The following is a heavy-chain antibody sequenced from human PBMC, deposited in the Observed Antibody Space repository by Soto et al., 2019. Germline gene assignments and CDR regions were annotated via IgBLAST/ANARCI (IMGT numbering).Heavy chain of an antibody. CDR1: GGSISSNYYY. V-gene: IGHV4-39*01. J-gene: IGHJ4*02. CDR2: IYYSGST. CDR3: ARPSGSYLYYFDH. Sequence: SETLSLTCTVSGGSISSNYYYWGWIRQPPGKGLEWIGSIYYSGSTYYNPSLKSRVTISVDTSKNQFSLKLSSVTAADTAVYYCARPSGSYLYYFDHWGQGTLVTVSS. D-gene: IGHD1-26*01.